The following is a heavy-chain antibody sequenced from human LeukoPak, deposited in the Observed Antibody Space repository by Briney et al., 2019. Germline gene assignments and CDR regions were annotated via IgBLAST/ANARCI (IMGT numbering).Heavy chain of an antibody. D-gene: IGHD4-17*01. V-gene: IGHV4-39*07. Sequence: SGPGLVKPSETLSLTCTVSGGSISSSSYYWGWIRQPPGKGLEWIGSIYYSGSTYYNPSLKSRVTISVDTSKNQFSLKLSSVTAADTAVYYCAREFGYAVTCLDYWGQGTLVTVSS. CDR2: IYYSGST. CDR1: GGSISSSSYY. CDR3: AREFGYAVTCLDY. J-gene: IGHJ4*02.